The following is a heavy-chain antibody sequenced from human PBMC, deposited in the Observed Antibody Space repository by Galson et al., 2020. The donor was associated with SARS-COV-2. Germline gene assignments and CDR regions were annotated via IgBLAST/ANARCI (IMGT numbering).Heavy chain of an antibody. CDR1: GYTFTGYF. CDR2: INPNSGGT. CDR3: ARDYDLWSGYYTDYYYGMDV. V-gene: IGHV1-2*02. Sequence: ASVKVSCKASGYTFTGYFMHWVRQAPGQGLEWMGWINPNSGGTNYAQKFQGRVTMTGDTSISTAYMELNSLRSDDTAVYYCARDYDLWSGYYTDYYYGMDVWGQGTTVTVSS. D-gene: IGHD3-3*01. J-gene: IGHJ6*02.